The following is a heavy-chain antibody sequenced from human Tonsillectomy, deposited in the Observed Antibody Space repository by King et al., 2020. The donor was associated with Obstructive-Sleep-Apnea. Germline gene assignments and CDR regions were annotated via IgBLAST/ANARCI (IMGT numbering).Heavy chain of an antibody. Sequence: QLVQSGAEVKKPGASVKVSCKASGYTFTGYYIHWVRQAPGQGLEWMGWINPDNGGTDYAQKFQGWVTMTTDTSTSTAYMDLSRLKADDTAVFYCARERDGFHSLYFWGQGPLVTVPS. CDR3: ARERDGFHSLYF. CDR2: INPDNGGT. J-gene: IGHJ4*02. CDR1: GYTFTGYY. V-gene: IGHV1-2*04. D-gene: IGHD5-24*01.